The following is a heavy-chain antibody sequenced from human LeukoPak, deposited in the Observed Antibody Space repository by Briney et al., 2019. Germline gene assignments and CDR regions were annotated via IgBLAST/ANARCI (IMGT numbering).Heavy chain of an antibody. Sequence: ATVKVSCKASGYTFSSYHVSWVRQAPGQGLEWMGWINTYDGNTNYAQNFQGRVAMTTDTSTSTAYMELRSLRSDDTAVYYCARDFATWYFDYWGQGTLVTVSS. CDR2: INTYDGNT. D-gene: IGHD2-15*01. CDR3: ARDFATWYFDY. V-gene: IGHV1-18*01. J-gene: IGHJ4*02. CDR1: GYTFSSYH.